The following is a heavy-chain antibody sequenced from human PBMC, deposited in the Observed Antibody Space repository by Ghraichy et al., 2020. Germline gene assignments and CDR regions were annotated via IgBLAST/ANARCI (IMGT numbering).Heavy chain of an antibody. CDR2: ISGSGGST. J-gene: IGHJ6*02. CDR3: AKEVRFLEWLPISPEKYGMDV. Sequence: GGSLRLSCAASGFTFSSYAMSWVRQAPGKGLEWVSAISGSGGSTYYADSVKGRFTISRDNSKNTLYLQMNSLRAEDTAVYYCAKEVRFLEWLPISPEKYGMDVWGQGTTVTVSS. V-gene: IGHV3-23*01. D-gene: IGHD3-3*01. CDR1: GFTFSSYA.